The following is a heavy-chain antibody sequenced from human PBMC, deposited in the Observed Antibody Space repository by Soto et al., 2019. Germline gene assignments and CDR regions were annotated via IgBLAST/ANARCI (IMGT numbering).Heavy chain of an antibody. V-gene: IGHV1-69*02. D-gene: IGHD3-10*01. Sequence: QVQLVQSGAEVKKPGSSVKVSCKASGGTFSSYTISWVRQAPGQGLEWMGRIIPILGIANYAQKFQGRVTITADKSTSTAYMELSSLRSEDTAVYYCARGPPSVWFGDTYYDYYGMDVWGQGTTVAVSS. CDR2: IIPILGIA. CDR1: GGTFSSYT. CDR3: ARGPPSVWFGDTYYDYYGMDV. J-gene: IGHJ6*02.